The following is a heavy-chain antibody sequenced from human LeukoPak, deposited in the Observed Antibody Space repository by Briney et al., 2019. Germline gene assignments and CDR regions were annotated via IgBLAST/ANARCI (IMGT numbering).Heavy chain of an antibody. CDR1: GFTFSSYA. Sequence: PGGSLRLSCAASGFTFSSYAMSWVRQAPGKGLEWVSAISGSGGSTYYADSVKGRFTISRDNSKNTLYLQMNSLRAEDTAVYYCAKTADLWTIAAAGFDYWGQGTLVTVSS. CDR2: ISGSGGST. V-gene: IGHV3-23*01. J-gene: IGHJ4*02. D-gene: IGHD6-13*01. CDR3: AKTADLWTIAAAGFDY.